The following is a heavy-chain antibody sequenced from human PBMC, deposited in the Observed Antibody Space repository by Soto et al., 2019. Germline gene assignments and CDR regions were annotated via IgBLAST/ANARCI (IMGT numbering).Heavy chain of an antibody. Sequence: SDTLSLTCTVSGGSISSYYWSWIRQPPGKGLEWIGYIYYSGSTNYNPSLKSRVTISVDTSKNQFSLKLSSVTAADTAVYYCARFLAGGDSYYYYYYGMDVWGQGTTVTVSS. V-gene: IGHV4-59*01. CDR3: ARFLAGGDSYYYYYYGMDV. CDR2: IYYSGST. J-gene: IGHJ6*02. D-gene: IGHD2-21*02. CDR1: GGSISSYY.